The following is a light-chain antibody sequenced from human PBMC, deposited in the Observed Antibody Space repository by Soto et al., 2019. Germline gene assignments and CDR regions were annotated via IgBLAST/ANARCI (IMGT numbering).Light chain of an antibody. J-gene: IGKJ2*01. V-gene: IGKV3-20*01. CDR2: AAS. Sequence: EIVLTQSPGTLPLSPGERATLSCRASQSVSSSFLAWYQQRPGQAPRLLIYAASSRATGIPDRFSGSGSGTDFTLTISRLEPEDFAVYYCQHYGNSPPYTFGQGTKLEIK. CDR1: QSVSSSF. CDR3: QHYGNSPPYT.